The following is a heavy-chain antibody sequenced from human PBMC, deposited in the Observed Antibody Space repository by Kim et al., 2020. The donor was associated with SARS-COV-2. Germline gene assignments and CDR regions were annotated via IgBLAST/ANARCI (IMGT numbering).Heavy chain of an antibody. CDR1: GGTFSSYA. J-gene: IGHJ4*02. D-gene: IGHD1-26*01. CDR3: ASGGGWELLRIFY. CDR2: IIPIFGTA. V-gene: IGHV1-69*13. Sequence: SVKVSCKAPGGTFSSYAISWVRQAPGQGLEWMGGIIPIFGTANYAQKFQGRVTITADESTSTAYMELSSLTSEDTAVYYCASGGGWELLRIFYWGQGTLVTVSS.